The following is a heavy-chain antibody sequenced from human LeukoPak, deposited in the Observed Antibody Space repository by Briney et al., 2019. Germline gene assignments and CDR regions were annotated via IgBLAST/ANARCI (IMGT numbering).Heavy chain of an antibody. J-gene: IGHJ4*02. D-gene: IGHD1-26*01. V-gene: IGHV1-3*01. CDR3: AKVGATNTFDY. CDR2: INAGSGDT. CDR1: GYTFTGYY. Sequence: ASVKVSCKASGYTFTGYYMHWVRQAPGQRLEWMGWINAGSGDTKYSQKFQGRVTITRDTSASTAYMELSSLRSEDTAVYTCAKVGATNTFDYWGQGTLVTVSS.